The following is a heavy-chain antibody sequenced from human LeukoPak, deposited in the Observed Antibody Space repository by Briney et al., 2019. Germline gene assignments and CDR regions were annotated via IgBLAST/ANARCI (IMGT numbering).Heavy chain of an antibody. J-gene: IGHJ6*03. V-gene: IGHV4-34*01. CDR1: GGSFSGYY. CDR3: ARGNSNCSSTSCYEGLYYYYYYMDV. D-gene: IGHD2-2*01. CDR2: INHSGST. Sequence: SETLSLTCAVYGGSFSGYYWSSIRQPPGKGLEWIGEINHSGSTNYNPSLKSRVTISVDTSKNQFSLKLSSVTAADTAVYYCARGNSNCSSTSCYEGLYYYYYYMDVWGKGTTVTVSS.